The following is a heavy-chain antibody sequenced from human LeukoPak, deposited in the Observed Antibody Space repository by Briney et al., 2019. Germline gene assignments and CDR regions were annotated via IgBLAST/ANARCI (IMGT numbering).Heavy chain of an antibody. CDR2: IRYDGSNK. D-gene: IGHD5-24*01. J-gene: IGHJ4*02. CDR3: ARSDGGFDY. V-gene: IGHV3-33*03. CDR1: GFTFSSYG. Sequence: GGSLRLSCAASGFTFSSYGMHWVRQAPGKGLEWVAVIRYDGSNKYYADSVKGRFTISRDNAKNTVYLQMNSLRAEDTAVYYCARSDGGFDYWGQGTLVTVSA.